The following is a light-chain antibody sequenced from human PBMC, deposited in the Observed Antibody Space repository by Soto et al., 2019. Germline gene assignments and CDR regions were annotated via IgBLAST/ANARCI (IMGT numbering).Light chain of an antibody. CDR3: QQSYSTLPWT. J-gene: IGKJ1*01. CDR2: AAS. Sequence: DIQMTQSPSSLSASVGDRVTITCRASQSINNYLNWYQQKPGKAPKLLIYAASSLQSGVPSRFIGSGSGTDFTLTINSLQPEDFATYYCQQSYSTLPWTFGQGTKVEIK. CDR1: QSINNY. V-gene: IGKV1-39*01.